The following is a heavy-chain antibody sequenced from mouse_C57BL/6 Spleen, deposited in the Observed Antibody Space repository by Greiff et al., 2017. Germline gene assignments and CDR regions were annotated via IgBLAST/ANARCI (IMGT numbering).Heavy chain of an antibody. D-gene: IGHD1-1*01. CDR2: YPGSGNTY. CDR3: ITTVVATGDY. J-gene: IGHJ2*01. V-gene: IGHV1-83*01. Sequence: VQLQQSGPELVKPGASVKMSCKASGYTFTDYYMHWVKQKPGKGLEWIGEIYPGSGNTYYNEKFKGKATLTADTSSSTAYMQRSSLTSEDSAVYFTIITTVVATGDYWGQGTTLTVSS. CDR1: YTFTDYYM.